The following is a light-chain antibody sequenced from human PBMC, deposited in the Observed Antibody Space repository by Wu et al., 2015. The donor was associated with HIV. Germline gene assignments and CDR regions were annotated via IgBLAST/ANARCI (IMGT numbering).Light chain of an antibody. CDR2: GVS. CDR3: QQYGSSPWT. Sequence: EVVLTQFPGTLSLSLGERATLSCRTSQTVRNSFLAWYQQRPGQAPRLLIYGVSSRATGIPDRFSGRGSGTDFTLTISRLEPEDFAVYYCQQYGSSPWTFGQGTKVEIK. J-gene: IGKJ1*01. V-gene: IGKV3-20*01. CDR1: QTVRNSF.